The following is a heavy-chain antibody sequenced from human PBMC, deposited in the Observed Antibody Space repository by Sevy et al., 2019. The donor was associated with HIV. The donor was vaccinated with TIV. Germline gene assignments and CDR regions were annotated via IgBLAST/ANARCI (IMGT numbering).Heavy chain of an antibody. CDR3: AKDRRRVGVPGSSHYAMDV. CDR1: GFTFNSYA. Sequence: GGSLRLSCAASGFTFNSYAISWVRQAPGKGLEWVSSISGGGGSTYYADSVKGRFTISGDNSKNVLSLQMDGLRGEDTALYYCAKDRRRVGVPGSSHYAMDVWGQGTMVTVSS. CDR2: ISGGGGST. J-gene: IGHJ6*02. V-gene: IGHV3-23*01. D-gene: IGHD2-2*01.